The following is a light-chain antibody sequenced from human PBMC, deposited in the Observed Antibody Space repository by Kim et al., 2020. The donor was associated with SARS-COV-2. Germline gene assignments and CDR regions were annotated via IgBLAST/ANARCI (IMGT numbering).Light chain of an antibody. J-gene: IGKJ2*01. CDR3: QQYRTTSNT. CDR2: KAS. Sequence: SASVGDRVARTCRASQNINVWLAWYQQKPGQAPNLLIYKASTLKSGVPSRFSGSGSGTEFTLTITSLQADEFATYYCQQYRTTSNTFGQGTKLEI. V-gene: IGKV1-5*03. CDR1: QNINVW.